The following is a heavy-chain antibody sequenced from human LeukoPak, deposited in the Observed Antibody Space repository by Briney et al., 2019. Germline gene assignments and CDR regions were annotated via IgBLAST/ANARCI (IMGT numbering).Heavy chain of an antibody. J-gene: IGHJ4*02. CDR1: GFTFSSYG. D-gene: IGHD6-19*01. Sequence: GRSLRLSCAASGFTFSSYGMHWVRQAPGKGLEWVVLIWYDGSNKYYTDSVKGRFTISRDNSKNMLYLQMNSLRTEDTAVYYCATLRSDSSGWYYFDYWGQGTLVTVSS. CDR2: IWYDGSNK. CDR3: ATLRSDSSGWYYFDY. V-gene: IGHV3-33*08.